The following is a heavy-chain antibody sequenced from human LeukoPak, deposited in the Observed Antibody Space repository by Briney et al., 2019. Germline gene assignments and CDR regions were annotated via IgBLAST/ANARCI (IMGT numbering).Heavy chain of an antibody. D-gene: IGHD3-16*02. CDR2: IWYDGSNK. J-gene: IGHJ3*02. CDR3: ARDSYDYVWGSYRYRAFDI. V-gene: IGHV3-33*01. CDR1: GFTFSRYG. Sequence: GRSLRLSCAASGFTFSRYGMHWVRQAPGKGLEWVAVIWYDGSNKYYADSVKGRFTISRDNSKNTLYLQMNSLRAEDTAVYYCARDSYDYVWGSYRYRAFDIWGQGTMVTVSS.